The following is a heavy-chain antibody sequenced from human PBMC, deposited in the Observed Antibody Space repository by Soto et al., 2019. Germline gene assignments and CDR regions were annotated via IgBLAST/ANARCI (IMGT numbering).Heavy chain of an antibody. D-gene: IGHD3-16*02. V-gene: IGHV3-21*01. CDR2: ISSSSSYI. J-gene: IGHJ4*02. CDR3: ARGMITFGGVIVYAVDY. Sequence: EVQLVESGGGLVKPGGSLRLSCAASGFTFSSYSMNWVRQAPGKGLEWVSSISSSSSYIYYADSVKGRFTISRDNAKNSLYLQMNSLRAEDTAVYYCARGMITFGGVIVYAVDYWGQGTLVTVSS. CDR1: GFTFSSYS.